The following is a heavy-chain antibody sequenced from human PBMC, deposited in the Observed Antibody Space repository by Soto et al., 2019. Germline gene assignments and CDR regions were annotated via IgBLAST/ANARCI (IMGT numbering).Heavy chain of an antibody. CDR3: ARSSGWYALDI. D-gene: IGHD6-19*01. CDR1: GYIFTTYT. V-gene: IGHV1-3*01. Sequence: QVQLVQSGAEVKKPGASVKISCTASGYIFTTYTIHWVRQAPGQRRAWMGWIEAGDGRTRYSQRFQDRVTITRDASARTAYMEVSSLRSEDTAVYYCARSSGWYALDIWGQGTTVIVSS. CDR2: IEAGDGRT. J-gene: IGHJ3*02.